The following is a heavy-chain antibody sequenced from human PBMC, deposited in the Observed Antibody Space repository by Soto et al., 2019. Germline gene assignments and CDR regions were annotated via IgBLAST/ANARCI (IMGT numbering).Heavy chain of an antibody. CDR2: IISILDIP. V-gene: IGHV1-69*02. Sequence: QVQLVQSGAEVKKPGSSVKVSCEASGGTVSAYTINWVRQAPGQGLEWMGRIISILDIPNYAQKFQGRLTIIADTSTSTTYMELRNLRSEDTATYYCARENGTSSLDYWGQGTRVTVSS. D-gene: IGHD6-6*01. CDR1: GGTVSAYT. CDR3: ARENGTSSLDY. J-gene: IGHJ4*02.